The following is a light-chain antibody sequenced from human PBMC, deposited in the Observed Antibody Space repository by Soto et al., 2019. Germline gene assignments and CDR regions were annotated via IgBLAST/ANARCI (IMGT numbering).Light chain of an antibody. Sequence: SSELTQPPSVSVSPGQTASITCSGDKWGDKYACWYQQKPGQSPVLVIFQDNKRPSGIPERFSGSKSGNTATLTISGTQAMDEADYYCQAWDSSPGVFGGGTKVTVL. J-gene: IGLJ2*01. CDR3: QAWDSSPGV. CDR2: QDN. V-gene: IGLV3-1*01. CDR1: KWGDKY.